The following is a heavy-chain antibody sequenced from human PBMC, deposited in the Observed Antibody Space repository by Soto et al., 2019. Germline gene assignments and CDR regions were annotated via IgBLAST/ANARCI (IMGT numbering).Heavy chain of an antibody. CDR3: ARGKRWLQQRGGFLDY. V-gene: IGHV3-7*05. D-gene: IGHD5-12*01. J-gene: IGHJ4*02. CDR2: IKQDGSEK. Sequence: GGSLRLSCAASGFTFSSYWMSWVRQAPGKGLEWVANIKQDGSEKYYVDSVKGRFTISRDNAKNSLYLQMNSLRAEDTAVYYCARGKRWLQQRGGFLDYWGQGSLVIGSS. CDR1: GFTFSSYW.